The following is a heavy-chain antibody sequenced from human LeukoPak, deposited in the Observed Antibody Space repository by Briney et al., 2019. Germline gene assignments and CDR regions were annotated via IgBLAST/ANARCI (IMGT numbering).Heavy chain of an antibody. J-gene: IGHJ4*02. D-gene: IGHD2-21*01. V-gene: IGHV3-23*01. CDR2: ISGSGGST. CDR1: GFTFSSYA. Sequence: PGGSLRLSCAASGFTFSSYAMSWVRQAPGKGLEWVSAISGSGGSTYYADSVKGRFTISRGNSKNTLYLQMNSLRAEDTAVYYCAKDFAPRALWWEDYWGQGTLVTVSS. CDR3: AKDFAPRALWWEDY.